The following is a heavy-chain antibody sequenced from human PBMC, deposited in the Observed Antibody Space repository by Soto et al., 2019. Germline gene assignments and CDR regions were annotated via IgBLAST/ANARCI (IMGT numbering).Heavy chain of an antibody. D-gene: IGHD1-26*01. J-gene: IGHJ3*02. V-gene: IGHV1-58*01. CDR3: APLRTRASAGLDAYDI. Sequence: SVKVSCKASGFTFTSSAVQWVRQARGQRLEWIGWIVVGSGNTNYAQKFQERVTITRDTSTSTAYMELSSLRSEDTAVYYCAPLRTRASAGLDAYDIWGQGPMVTVSS. CDR2: IVVGSGNT. CDR1: GFTFTSSA.